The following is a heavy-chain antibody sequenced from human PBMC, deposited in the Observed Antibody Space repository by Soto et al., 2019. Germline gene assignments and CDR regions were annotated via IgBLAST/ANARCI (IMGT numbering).Heavy chain of an antibody. D-gene: IGHD3-9*01. CDR3: ARRVGDILTRYNWFDP. CDR2: INHSGST. J-gene: IGHJ5*02. Sequence: SETLSLTCAVYGGSFSGYYWSWIRQPPGKGLEWIREINHSGSTNYNPSLKSRVTISVDTSKNQFSLKLSSVTAADTAVYYCARRVGDILTRYNWFDPWGQGTMITVSS. CDR1: GGSFSGYY. V-gene: IGHV4-34*01.